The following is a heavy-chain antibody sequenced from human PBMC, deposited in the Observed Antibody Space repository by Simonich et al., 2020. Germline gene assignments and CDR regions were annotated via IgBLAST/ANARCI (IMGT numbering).Heavy chain of an antibody. Sequence: QVQLVQSGAEVKKPGASVKVSCKASGYTFTGYYMHWVRQAPGQGLGWMGWINPNRGGTNYAQKCQGRVTMTRDTSISTAYMELSRLRSDDTAVYYCARVSTGDAFDIWGQGTMVTVSS. CDR1: GYTFTGYY. CDR2: INPNRGGT. CDR3: ARVSTGDAFDI. J-gene: IGHJ3*02. V-gene: IGHV1-2*02. D-gene: IGHD7-27*01.